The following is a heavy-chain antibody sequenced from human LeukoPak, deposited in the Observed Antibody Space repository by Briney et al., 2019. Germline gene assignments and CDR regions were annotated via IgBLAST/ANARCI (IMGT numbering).Heavy chain of an antibody. CDR2: ISGSGGST. J-gene: IGHJ3*02. CDR1: GFTFSSYA. Sequence: PGGSLRLSCAASGFTFSSYAMSWVRQAPGKGLEWVSAISGSGGSTYYADSVKGRFTISRDNSKNTLYLQMNSLRAEDTAVYYCARRGVIHSRVRKYAFDIWGQGTMVTVSS. V-gene: IGHV3-23*01. CDR3: ARRGVIHSRVRKYAFDI. D-gene: IGHD3-10*01.